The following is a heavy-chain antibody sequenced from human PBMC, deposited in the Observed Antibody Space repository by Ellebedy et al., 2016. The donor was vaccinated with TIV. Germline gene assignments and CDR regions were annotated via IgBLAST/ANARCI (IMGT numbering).Heavy chain of an antibody. D-gene: IGHD4-23*01. CDR1: GYSFTSYW. CDR3: ARRKGTTVVTNDAFDI. CDR2: IYPGDSDT. V-gene: IGHV5-51*01. J-gene: IGHJ3*02. Sequence: GESLKISCKGSGYSFTSYWIGWVRQMPGKGLEWMGIIYPGDSDTRYSTSFQGQVTISADKSISTAYLHWSSLKASDTAMYYCARRKGTTVVTNDAFDIWGQGTMVTVSS.